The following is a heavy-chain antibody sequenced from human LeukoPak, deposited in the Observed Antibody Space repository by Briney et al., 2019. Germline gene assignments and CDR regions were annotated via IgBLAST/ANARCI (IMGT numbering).Heavy chain of an antibody. CDR3: ARDLAAAGTVFDY. Sequence: PSETLSLICTVSVGSISRYYWSWIRQPAGQGLEWIGRISASGSTDYNPSLKSRVTMSLDTSKNQFSLRLSAVTAADTAVYYCARDLAAAGTVFDYWGQGTLVTVSS. D-gene: IGHD6-13*01. V-gene: IGHV4-4*07. CDR1: VGSISRYY. J-gene: IGHJ4*02. CDR2: ISASGST.